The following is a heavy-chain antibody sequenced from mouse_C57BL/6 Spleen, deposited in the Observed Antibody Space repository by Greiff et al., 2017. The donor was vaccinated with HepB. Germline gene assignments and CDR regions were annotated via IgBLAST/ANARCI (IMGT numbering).Heavy chain of an antibody. D-gene: IGHD1-1*01. CDR2: INPYNGGT. Sequence: VQLQQSGPVLVKPGASVKMSCKASGYTFTDYYMNWVKQSHGKSLEWIGVINPYNGGTSYNQKFKGKATLTVDKSSSTAYMELNSLTSEDSAVYYCARLLRSAWFAYWGQGTLVTVSA. J-gene: IGHJ3*01. CDR1: GYTFTDYY. CDR3: ARLLRSAWFAY. V-gene: IGHV1-19*01.